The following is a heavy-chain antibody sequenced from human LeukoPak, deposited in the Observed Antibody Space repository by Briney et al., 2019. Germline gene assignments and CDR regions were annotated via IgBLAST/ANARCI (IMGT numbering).Heavy chain of an antibody. CDR2: INHSGST. CDR3: ARVITFGGVIVSPFRY. J-gene: IGHJ4*02. Sequence: SETRSLTCAVYGGSFSGYYWSWIRQPPGKGQEWIGEINHSGSTNYNPSLKSRVTISVDTSKNQFSLKLSSVTAADTAVYYCARVITFGGVIVSPFRYWGQGTLVTVSS. CDR1: GGSFSGYY. D-gene: IGHD3-16*02. V-gene: IGHV4-34*01.